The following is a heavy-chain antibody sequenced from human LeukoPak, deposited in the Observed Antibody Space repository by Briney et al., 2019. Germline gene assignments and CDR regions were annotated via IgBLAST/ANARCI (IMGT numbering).Heavy chain of an antibody. V-gene: IGHV4-34*01. D-gene: IGHD3-10*01. CDR2: INHSGST. CDR1: GDSISNYH. J-gene: IGHJ4*02. Sequence: SETLSLTCTVSGDSISNYHWSWIRQPPGKGLEWIGEINHSGSTNYNPSLKSRVTISVDTSKNQFSLKLSSVTAADTAVYYCARGSRTRGSGSYYNWGQGTLVTVSS. CDR3: ARGSRTRGSGSYYN.